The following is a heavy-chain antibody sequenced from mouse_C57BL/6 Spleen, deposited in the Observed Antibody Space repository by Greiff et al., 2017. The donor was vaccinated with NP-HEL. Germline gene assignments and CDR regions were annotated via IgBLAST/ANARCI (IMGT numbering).Heavy chain of an antibody. V-gene: IGHV5-17*01. CDR1: GFTFSDYG. J-gene: IGHJ2*01. CDR2: IRSGSSTI. CDR3: ARGRGNYYFDY. D-gene: IGHD2-1*01. Sequence: EVQLVESGGGLVKPGGSLKLSCAASGFTFSDYGMHWVRQAPEKGLEWVAYIRSGSSTIYYADKVKGRFTISIDNAKNTLFLQMTSLGSEDTAMYYCARGRGNYYFDYWGQGTTLTVSS.